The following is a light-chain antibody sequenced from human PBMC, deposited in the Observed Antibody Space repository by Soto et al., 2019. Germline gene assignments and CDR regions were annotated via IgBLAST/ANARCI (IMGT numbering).Light chain of an antibody. CDR1: HDISNY. V-gene: IGKV1-27*01. Sequence: DIQMTQSPSSLSASVGDRVTVTCRASHDISNYLAWYQQKPGQAPKLLIYAASILHTGVPSRFSGSGSGTDFTLTISSLQPEDFAVYYCQKYTSAPPLTFGGGTKLEIK. CDR3: QKYTSAPPLT. CDR2: AAS. J-gene: IGKJ4*01.